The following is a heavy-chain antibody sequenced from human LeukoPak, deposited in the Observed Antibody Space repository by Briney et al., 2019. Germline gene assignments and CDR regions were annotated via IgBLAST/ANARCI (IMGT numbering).Heavy chain of an antibody. CDR2: IIPIFGTA. V-gene: IGHV1-69*05. CDR3: ARTSPRYGSGSYYTHFDS. CDR1: GGTFSSYA. Sequence: ASVKVSCKASGGTFSSYAISWVRQAPGQGLEWMGRIIPIFGTANYAQKFQGRVTITTDESTSTAYMELSSRRSEDTAVYYCARTSPRYGSGSYYTHFDSWGQGTLVTVSS. J-gene: IGHJ4*02. D-gene: IGHD3-10*01.